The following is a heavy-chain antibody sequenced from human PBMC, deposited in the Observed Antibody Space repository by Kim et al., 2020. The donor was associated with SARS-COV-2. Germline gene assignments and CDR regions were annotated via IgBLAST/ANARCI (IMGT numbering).Heavy chain of an antibody. D-gene: IGHD5-18*01. J-gene: IGHJ5*01. Sequence: NYNADSVTARFTNSRDNPKDTLYLQMNSLRAEDAAVYYCVRAGIQLSFDFWGQGTLVTVS. CDR2: N. V-gene: IGHV3-30*07. CDR3: VRAGIQLSFDF.